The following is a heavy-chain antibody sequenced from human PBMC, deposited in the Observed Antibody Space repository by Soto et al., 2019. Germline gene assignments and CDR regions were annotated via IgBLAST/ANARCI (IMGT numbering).Heavy chain of an antibody. V-gene: IGHV3-53*01. Sequence: DVQLVESGGGLIQPGESLRLSCAAFGLTISGKKYVAWVRQAPGKVLEGVSALYDVEGSFYADFVTGRFTNSSDSSKTTVYLQINALRHDDTAVYYCATWHEREHAFDVWGQGTTVTISS. CDR3: ATWHEREHAFDV. J-gene: IGHJ3*01. CDR1: GLTISGKKY. D-gene: IGHD1-1*01. CDR2: LYDVEGS.